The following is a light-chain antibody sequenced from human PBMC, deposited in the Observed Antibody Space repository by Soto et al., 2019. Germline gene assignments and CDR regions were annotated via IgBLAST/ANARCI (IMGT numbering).Light chain of an antibody. Sequence: DIQLTQSPSFLSASVGDRVTITCRASQAIANYLAWYQQKPGKAPKFLIYATSTFQSGLPSRFSGSGSGTEFTLTISSLQPEDFATYYCQQVNTYPLTFGGGPRWRSN. CDR1: QAIANY. J-gene: IGKJ4*01. CDR3: QQVNTYPLT. V-gene: IGKV1-9*01. CDR2: ATS.